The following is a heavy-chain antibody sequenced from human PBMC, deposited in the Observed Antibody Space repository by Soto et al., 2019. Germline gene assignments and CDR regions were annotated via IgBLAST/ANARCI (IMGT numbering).Heavy chain of an antibody. CDR1: GYTFTSYD. CDR3: ARARGRKYSSSNGFDY. CDR2: MNPNSGNT. J-gene: IGHJ4*02. V-gene: IGHV1-8*01. D-gene: IGHD6-6*01. Sequence: ASVKVSCKASGYTFTSYDINWVRQATGQGLEWMGWMNPNSGNTGYAQKFQGRVTMTRNTSISTAYMELSTLRSEDTAVYYCARARGRKYSSSNGFDYWGQGTLVTVSS.